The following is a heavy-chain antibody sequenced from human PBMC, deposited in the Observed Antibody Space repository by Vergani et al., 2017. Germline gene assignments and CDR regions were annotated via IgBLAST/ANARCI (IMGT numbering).Heavy chain of an antibody. CDR2: ISGSGGST. CDR3: AKEPHVDTAMAPRAFDI. J-gene: IGHJ3*02. Sequence: EVQLLESGGGLVQPGGSLRLSCAASGFTFSSYAMSWVRQAPGKGLEWVSAISGSGGSTYYADSVKGRFTISRDNSKNTLYLQMNSLRAEDTAVYYSAKEPHVDTAMAPRAFDIWGQGTMVTVSS. CDR1: GFTFSSYA. D-gene: IGHD5-18*01. V-gene: IGHV3-23*01.